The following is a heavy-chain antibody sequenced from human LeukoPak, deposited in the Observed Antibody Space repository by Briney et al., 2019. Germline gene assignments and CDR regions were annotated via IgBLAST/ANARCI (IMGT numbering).Heavy chain of an antibody. D-gene: IGHD6-13*01. V-gene: IGHV1-2*02. CDR2: VNPNTGGT. CDR3: GRDLVSRQEVDQP. J-gene: IGHJ5*02. Sequence: ASVKVSCKASGYTFTAYYIHWIRQAPGQGLEWMGWVNPNTGGTYYAQKFQDRVTMTRDASITTAYMELSGLTSDDTAVYYCGRDLVSRQEVDQPWGQGTLVTVFS. CDR1: GYTFTAYY.